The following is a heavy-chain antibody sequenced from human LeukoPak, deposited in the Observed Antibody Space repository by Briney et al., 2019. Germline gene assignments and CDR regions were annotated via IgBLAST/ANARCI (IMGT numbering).Heavy chain of an antibody. CDR3: ARDLGYDSSGYNDY. D-gene: IGHD3-22*01. Sequence: PGGSLRLSCAASGFTFSNAWMSWVRQAPGKGLEWVANIKQDGSEKYYVDSVKGRFTISRDNAKNSLYLQMNSLRAEDTAVYYCARDLGYDSSGYNDYWGQGTLVTVSS. CDR2: IKQDGSEK. CDR1: GFTFSNAW. J-gene: IGHJ4*02. V-gene: IGHV3-7*01.